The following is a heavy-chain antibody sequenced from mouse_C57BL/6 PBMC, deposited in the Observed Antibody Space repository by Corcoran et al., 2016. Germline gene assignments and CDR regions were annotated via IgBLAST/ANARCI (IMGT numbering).Heavy chain of an antibody. Sequence: QVQLQQSGAELVKPGASVKISCKASGYAFGSYWMNWVKQRPGKGLEWIGQIYPGDGDTNYNGKFKGKATLTADKSSSTAYMQLSSLTSEDSAVYFCARKYYDYDYAMDYWGQGTSVTVSS. V-gene: IGHV1-80*01. CDR2: IYPGDGDT. J-gene: IGHJ4*01. CDR3: ARKYYDYDYAMDY. D-gene: IGHD2-4*01. CDR1: GYAFGSYW.